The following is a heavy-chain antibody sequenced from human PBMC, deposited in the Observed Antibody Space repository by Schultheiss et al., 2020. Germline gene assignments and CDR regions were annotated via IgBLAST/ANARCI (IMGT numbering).Heavy chain of an antibody. CDR2: IHYSGST. CDR1: GGSITSYY. Sequence: SATLSLTCTVSGGSITSYYWSWIRQPPGKGLEWIGYIHYSGSTNYNPSLKSRVTISVDTSKNQFSLKLSSVTAADTAVYYCAKDPVCSSTSCYRGNYYGMDVWGQGTTVTVSS. J-gene: IGHJ6*02. V-gene: IGHV4-59*01. D-gene: IGHD2-2*02. CDR3: AKDPVCSSTSCYRGNYYGMDV.